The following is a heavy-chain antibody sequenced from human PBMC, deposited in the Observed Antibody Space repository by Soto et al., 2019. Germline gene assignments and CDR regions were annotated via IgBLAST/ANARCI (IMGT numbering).Heavy chain of an antibody. J-gene: IGHJ6*03. CDR1: GGSISSYY. D-gene: IGHD1-1*01. CDR2: IYYSGST. Sequence: SETLSLTCTASGGSISSYYWSWIRQPPGKGLEWIGYIYYSGSTNYNPSLKSRVTISVDTSKNQFSLKLSSVTAADTAVYYCARTKAILERRSYYYYYMDVWGKGTTVTVSS. CDR3: ARTKAILERRSYYYYYMDV. V-gene: IGHV4-59*01.